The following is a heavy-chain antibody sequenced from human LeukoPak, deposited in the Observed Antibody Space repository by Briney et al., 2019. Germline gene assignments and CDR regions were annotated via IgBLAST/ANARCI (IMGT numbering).Heavy chain of an antibody. V-gene: IGHV5-51*01. CDR2: IYPGDSDT. CDR1: GYSFTSYW. D-gene: IGHD3-22*01. Sequence: GESLKTSCKGSGYSFTSYWIGWVRQMPGKGLEWMGIIYPGDSDTRYSPSFQGQVTISADKSISTAYLQWSSLKASDTAMYYCARHPYYDSSGYYLLGDYYGMDVWGQGTTVTVSS. J-gene: IGHJ6*02. CDR3: ARHPYYDSSGYYLLGDYYGMDV.